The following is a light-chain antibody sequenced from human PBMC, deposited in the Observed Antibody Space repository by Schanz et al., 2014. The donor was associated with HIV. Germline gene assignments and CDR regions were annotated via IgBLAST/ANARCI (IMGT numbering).Light chain of an antibody. Sequence: QSALTQPPSVSGSPGQSITISCVGSGTDIGDDNYVSWYQHHPGTAPKLLIFDVNIRPSGVSDRFAGSKSGNTASLTISGLQAEDEADYYCSSYTSSSTLVVFGGGTKLTVL. CDR1: GTDIGDDNY. J-gene: IGLJ2*01. CDR2: DVN. CDR3: SSYTSSSTLVV. V-gene: IGLV2-14*03.